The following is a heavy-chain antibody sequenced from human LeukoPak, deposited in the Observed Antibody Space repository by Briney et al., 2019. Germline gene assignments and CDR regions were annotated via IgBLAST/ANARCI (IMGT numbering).Heavy chain of an antibody. V-gene: IGHV1-69*05. CDR1: RGTFSSYA. CDR3: ARGVRYCSSTSCYTGNAFDI. J-gene: IGHJ3*02. Sequence: SVEVSCQACRGTFSSYAISWVRQAPGQGLEWMGGIIPIFGTANYAQKFQGRVTITTDESTSTAYMELSSLRSEDTAVYYCARGVRYCSSTSCYTGNAFDIWGQGTMVTVSS. D-gene: IGHD2-2*02. CDR2: IIPIFGTA.